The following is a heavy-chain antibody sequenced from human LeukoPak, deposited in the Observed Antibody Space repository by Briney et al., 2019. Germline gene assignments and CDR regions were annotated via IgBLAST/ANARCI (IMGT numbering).Heavy chain of an antibody. CDR2: IIPIFDTA. Sequence: SVKLSCKASGGTFSSYAISWVRQATGQALEWMVGIIPIFDTANYAQKFQGRVPMTRDMSTSTVYMELSSLRPEDTAVYYCARAYDFWRDTPTDAFDIWGQGTMVTVSS. D-gene: IGHD3-3*01. J-gene: IGHJ3*02. V-gene: IGHV1-69*05. CDR1: GGTFSSYA. CDR3: ARAYDFWRDTPTDAFDI.